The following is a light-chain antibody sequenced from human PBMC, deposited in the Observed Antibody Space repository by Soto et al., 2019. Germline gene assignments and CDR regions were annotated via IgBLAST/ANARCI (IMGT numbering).Light chain of an antibody. CDR1: QSVASN. CDR2: GAS. CDR3: QQYNNWPPMYT. V-gene: IGKV3-15*01. Sequence: EIVMTQSPATLSVSPGERATLSCRASQSVASNLAWYQQKPGQAPRLLIYGASSRATGIPARFSGSGSGTEFSLCISSLQSEDFAVYYCQQYNNWPPMYTFGQGTKLEIK. J-gene: IGKJ2*01.